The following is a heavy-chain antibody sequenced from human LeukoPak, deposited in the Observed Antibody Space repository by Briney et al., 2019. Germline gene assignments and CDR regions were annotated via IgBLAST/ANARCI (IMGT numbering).Heavy chain of an antibody. CDR3: ARDYDSSGYYSLSWFDP. Sequence: ASVKVSCKASGGTFSSYAISWVRQAPGQGLEWMGRIIPILGIANYAQKFQGRVTITADKSTSTAYMELSSLRSEDTAVYYCARDYDSSGYYSLSWFDPWAREPWSPSPQ. D-gene: IGHD3-22*01. CDR2: IIPILGIA. V-gene: IGHV1-69*04. CDR1: GGTFSSYA. J-gene: IGHJ5*02.